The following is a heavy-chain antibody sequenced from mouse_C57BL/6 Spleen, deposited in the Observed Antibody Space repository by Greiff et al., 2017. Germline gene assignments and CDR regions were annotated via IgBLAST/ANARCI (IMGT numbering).Heavy chain of an antibody. CDR2: INPNNGGT. CDR1: GYTFTDYN. CDR3: AKDYYGYVGGFAY. Sequence: VQLQQSGPELVKPGASVKMSCKASGYTFTDYNMHWVKQSHGKSLEWIGYINPNNGGTSYNPKFQGKATLTVNKSSSTAYMELRSLTSEDSAVYYCAKDYYGYVGGFAYWGQGTLVTVSA. J-gene: IGHJ3*01. V-gene: IGHV1-22*01. D-gene: IGHD2-2*01.